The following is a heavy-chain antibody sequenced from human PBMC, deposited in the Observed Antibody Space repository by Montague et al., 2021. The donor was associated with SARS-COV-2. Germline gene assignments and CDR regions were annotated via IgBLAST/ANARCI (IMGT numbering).Heavy chain of an antibody. J-gene: IGHJ6*02. CDR3: ARNLVVHYWYGMDV. CDR1: GGSISSYY. CDR2: INYSGST. D-gene: IGHD2-15*01. Sequence: SETLSLTCTVAGGSISSYYWSWIRQPPGKGLEWIGYINYSGSTNXNPSLKSRVTISVDTSKNQFSLNLSSVTAADTAVYCCARNLVVHYWYGMDVWGQGTTVTVSS. V-gene: IGHV4-59*01.